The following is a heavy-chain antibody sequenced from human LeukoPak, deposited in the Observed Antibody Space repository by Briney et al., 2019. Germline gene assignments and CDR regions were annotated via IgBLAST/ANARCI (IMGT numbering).Heavy chain of an antibody. CDR2: ISSSSSYI. Sequence: GGSLRLSCAASGFTFSSYSMNWVRQAPGKGLEWVSSISSSSSYIYYADSVKGRFTISRDNAKNSLYLQMNSLRAEDTAVYYCARVLHKRNYDSSVYYIYWGQGTLVTVSS. J-gene: IGHJ4*02. V-gene: IGHV3-21*01. D-gene: IGHD3-22*01. CDR1: GFTFSSYS. CDR3: ARVLHKRNYDSSVYYIY.